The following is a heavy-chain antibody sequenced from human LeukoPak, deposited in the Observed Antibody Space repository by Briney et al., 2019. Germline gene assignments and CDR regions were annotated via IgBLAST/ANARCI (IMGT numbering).Heavy chain of an antibody. Sequence: PSETLSLTCTVSGGSISSSSYYWGWIRQPPGKGLEWIGSIYYSGSTYYNPSLKSRVTISVDTSKNQFSLKLSSVTAADTAVYYCARHEEYSYGYRKKTGVVSAYFDYCGQGTLVTVSS. V-gene: IGHV4-39*01. J-gene: IGHJ4*02. CDR2: IYYSGST. D-gene: IGHD5-18*01. CDR3: ARHEEYSYGYRKKTGVVSAYFDY. CDR1: GGSISSSSYY.